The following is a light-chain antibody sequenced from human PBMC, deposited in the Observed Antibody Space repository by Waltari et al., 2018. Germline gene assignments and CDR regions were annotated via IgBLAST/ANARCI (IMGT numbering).Light chain of an antibody. Sequence: QSALTQPRSVSGSPGQSVTISCTGTSSALGGNNYVSWYQQHPGKAPTLILFDVTKRPSEVPNRFSATTSGSTASLSISGLQTEYVADYCCCSHRPSKYVFGTGPKVTVL. CDR3: CSHRPSKYV. V-gene: IGLV2-11*01. J-gene: IGLJ1*01. CDR1: SSALGGNNY. CDR2: DVT.